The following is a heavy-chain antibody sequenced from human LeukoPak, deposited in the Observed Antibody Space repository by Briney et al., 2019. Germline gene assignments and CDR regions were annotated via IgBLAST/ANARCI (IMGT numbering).Heavy chain of an antibody. CDR2: IYSGGTT. CDR3: VKYRRSGLGPPYYYMDV. V-gene: IGHV3-53*01. Sequence: GGSLRLSCAAPGFTVSSNYMSWVRQAPGKGLEWVSVIYSGGTTYNADSVKGRFTISRDNSKNTLYLQMNSLRVEDTAVYYCVKYRRSGLGPPYYYMDVWGKGTTVTVSS. D-gene: IGHD5-12*01. J-gene: IGHJ6*03. CDR1: GFTVSSNY.